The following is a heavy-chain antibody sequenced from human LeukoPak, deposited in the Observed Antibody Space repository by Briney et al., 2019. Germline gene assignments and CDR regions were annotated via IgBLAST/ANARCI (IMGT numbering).Heavy chain of an antibody. Sequence: GGSLRLSCAASGFTFSSFSMNWVRQAPGKGLEWVSSISSSSSYIYYADPVKGRFTISRDNAKNSLYLQMNSLRAEDTAVYYCARDGVLYYDILTGYSGYYYYGMDVWGKGTTVTVSS. CDR2: ISSSSSYI. D-gene: IGHD3-9*01. CDR3: ARDGVLYYDILTGYSGYYYYGMDV. J-gene: IGHJ6*04. CDR1: GFTFSSFS. V-gene: IGHV3-21*01.